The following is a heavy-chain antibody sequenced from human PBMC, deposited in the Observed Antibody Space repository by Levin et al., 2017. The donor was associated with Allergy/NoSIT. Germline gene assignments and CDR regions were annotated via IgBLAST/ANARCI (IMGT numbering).Heavy chain of an antibody. CDR3: ARMQRQLVVSQYYGMDV. J-gene: IGHJ6*02. CDR1: GFTFSTYW. V-gene: IGHV3-7*01. CDR2: IKQDGSEK. D-gene: IGHD6-6*01. Sequence: GGSLRLSCAASGFTFSTYWMSWVRQAPGKGLEWVANIKQDGSEKYYVDSVKGRFTISRDNAKNSLYLQMNSLRAEDTAVYYCARMQRQLVVSQYYGMDVWGQGTTVTVSS.